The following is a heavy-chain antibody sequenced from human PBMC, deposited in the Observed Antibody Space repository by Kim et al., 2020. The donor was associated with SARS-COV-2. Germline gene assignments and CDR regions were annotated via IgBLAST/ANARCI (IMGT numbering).Heavy chain of an antibody. CDR2: IRSKAYGGTT. J-gene: IGHJ6*02. D-gene: IGHD6-13*01. V-gene: IGHV3-49*03. CDR1: GFTFGDYA. Sequence: GGSLRLSCTASGFTFGDYAMSWFRQAPGKGLEWVGFIRSKAYGGTTEYAASVKGRFTISRDDSKSIAYLQMNSLKTEDTAVYYCTRSGIAAWYYYYYGMDVWGQGTTVTVSS. CDR3: TRSGIAAWYYYYYGMDV.